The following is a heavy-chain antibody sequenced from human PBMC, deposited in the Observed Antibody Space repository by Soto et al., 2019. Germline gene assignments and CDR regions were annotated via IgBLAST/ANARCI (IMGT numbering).Heavy chain of an antibody. D-gene: IGHD3-10*01. CDR1: GGSISSSSYY. CDR3: ARGPGGFGDFSLDY. Sequence: QLQLQESGPGLVKPSETLSLTCTVSGGSISSSSYYWGWIRQPPGKGLEWIGSIYSGGSTNYNPSLESRVTMSVDTSKNKFSLKLSSVTAADTAVYYCARGPGGFGDFSLDYWGQGTLVTVSS. V-gene: IGHV4-39*07. J-gene: IGHJ4*02. CDR2: IYSGGST.